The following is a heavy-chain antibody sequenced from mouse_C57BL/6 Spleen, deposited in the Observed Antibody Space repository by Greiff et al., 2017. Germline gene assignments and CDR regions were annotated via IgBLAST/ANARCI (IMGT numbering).Heavy chain of an antibody. Sequence: VKLMESGAELARPGASVKMSCKASGYTFTSSTMHWVKQRPGQGLEWIGYINPCSGYTKYNQKFKDKATLTADKSSSTAYMQLSSLTSEDSAVYYCARDPITTVVAPFDYWGQGTTLTVSS. CDR3: ARDPITTVVAPFDY. J-gene: IGHJ2*01. CDR2: INPCSGYT. V-gene: IGHV1-4*01. CDR1: GYTFTSST. D-gene: IGHD1-1*01.